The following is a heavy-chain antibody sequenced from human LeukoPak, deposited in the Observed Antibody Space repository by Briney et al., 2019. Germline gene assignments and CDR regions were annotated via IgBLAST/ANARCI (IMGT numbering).Heavy chain of an antibody. V-gene: IGHV1-69*04. CDR2: IIPIFGIA. CDR3: AREGYYDSSGYYPPAYYFDY. J-gene: IGHJ4*02. CDR1: GGTFSSYA. Sequence: SVKVSCKASGGTFSSYAISWVRQAPGQGLEWMGRIIPIFGIANYTQKFQGRVTITADKSTSTAYMELSSLRSEDTAVYYCAREGYYDSSGYYPPAYYFDYWGQGTLVTVSS. D-gene: IGHD3-22*01.